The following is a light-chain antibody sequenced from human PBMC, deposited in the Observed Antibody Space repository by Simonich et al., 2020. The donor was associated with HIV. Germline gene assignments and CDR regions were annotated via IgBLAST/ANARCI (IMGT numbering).Light chain of an antibody. CDR1: KLGDKY. CDR3: QAWDSSTVV. CDR2: QDN. J-gene: IGLJ2*01. V-gene: IGLV3-1*01. Sequence: SYELTQPPLVSMSPGQTASITCSGEKLGDKYACWYQQKSGQSPVLVIYQDNKRPSGIPERFSGSNSGNTATLTISGTQAMDEADYYCQAWDSSTVVFGGGTKLTVL.